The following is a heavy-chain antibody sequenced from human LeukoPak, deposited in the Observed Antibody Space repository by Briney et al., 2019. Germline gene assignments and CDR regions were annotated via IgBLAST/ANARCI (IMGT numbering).Heavy chain of an antibody. CDR2: ISWNSGSI. CDR3: ARDGGTAAAGTHHFDY. CDR1: GFTFDDYA. V-gene: IGHV3-9*01. D-gene: IGHD6-13*01. Sequence: PGRSLRLSCAASGFTFDDYAMPWVRQAPGKGLEWVSGISWNSGSIGYADSVKGRFTISRDNAKNSLYLQMNSLRAEDTALYYCARDGGTAAAGTHHFDYWGQGTLVTVSS. J-gene: IGHJ4*02.